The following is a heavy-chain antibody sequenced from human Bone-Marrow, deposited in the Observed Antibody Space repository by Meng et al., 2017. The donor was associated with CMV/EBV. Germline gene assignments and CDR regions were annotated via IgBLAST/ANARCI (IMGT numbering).Heavy chain of an antibody. J-gene: IGHJ4*02. CDR3: AKGLVGVLVIAIWFYY. V-gene: IGHV3-23*01. D-gene: IGHD2-21*01. CDR1: GFTFSSYA. Sequence: GESLKISCAASGFTFSSYAMSWVRQAPGKGLEWVSAISGSGGSTYYADSVKGRFTISRDNSKNTLYLQMNSLRAEDTAVYYCAKGLVGVLVIAIWFYYWGQGTRVTVSS. CDR2: ISGSGGST.